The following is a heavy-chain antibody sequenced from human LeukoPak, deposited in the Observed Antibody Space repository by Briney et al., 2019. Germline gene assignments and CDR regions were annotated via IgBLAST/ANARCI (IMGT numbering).Heavy chain of an antibody. CDR3: ARAHGVTEGP. Sequence: PSETLSLTCTISGGSISSYYWSWIRQPPGKGLEWIGYIYYSGSTNYNPSLKSRVTISVDTSKNQFSLKLSSVTAADTAVYYCARAHGVTEGPWGQGTLVTASS. J-gene: IGHJ5*02. CDR1: GGSISSYY. V-gene: IGHV4-59*12. CDR2: IYYSGST. D-gene: IGHD3-16*02.